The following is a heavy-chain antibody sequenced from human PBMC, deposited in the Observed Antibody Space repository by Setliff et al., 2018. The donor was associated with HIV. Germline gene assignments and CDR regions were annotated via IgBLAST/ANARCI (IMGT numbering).Heavy chain of an antibody. CDR1: GGSFSGYY. Sequence: PSETLSLTCAVYGGSFSGYYRSWIRQPPGKGLEWMGEINHSGSTNYNPSLKSRVTISVDPSKNQFSLKLSSVTAADTAVYYGAGLDGYDFWSGYYTPHAFDIWGQGTMVTVSS. V-gene: IGHV4-34*01. D-gene: IGHD3-3*01. CDR3: AGLDGYDFWSGYYTPHAFDI. CDR2: INHSGST. J-gene: IGHJ3*02.